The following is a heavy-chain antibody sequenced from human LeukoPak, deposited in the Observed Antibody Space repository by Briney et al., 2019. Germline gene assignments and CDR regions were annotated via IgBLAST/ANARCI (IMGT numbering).Heavy chain of an antibody. V-gene: IGHV1-46*01. J-gene: IGHJ2*01. CDR1: GYTFTSYY. CDR2: IDPSGGST. CDR3: ARDVSEVVRGNWYFDL. D-gene: IGHD3-10*01. Sequence: GASGKVSCKASGYTFTSYYIHWVRQAPGQGLEWMGIIDPSGGSTTYAQRFQGRVTMTRDTSTSTVYMDLNSLRSEDTAVYYCARDVSEVVRGNWYFDLWGRGTLVTVSS.